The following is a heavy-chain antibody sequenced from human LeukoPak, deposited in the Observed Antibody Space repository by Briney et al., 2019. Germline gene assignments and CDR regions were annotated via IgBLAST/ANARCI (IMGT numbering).Heavy chain of an antibody. CDR3: ARRVPSGSGSYDFDF. Sequence: SETLSLTCTVSGGSISSDNYYWGWIRPPPGKGLEWIGSINYSGTTYYNPSLKSRVTISVNTSKNPFSLKVSCVTAAATAVYYCARRVPSGSGSYDFDFWGQGNLVTVSS. D-gene: IGHD3-10*01. V-gene: IGHV4-39*01. J-gene: IGHJ4*02. CDR1: GGSISSDNYY. CDR2: INYSGTT.